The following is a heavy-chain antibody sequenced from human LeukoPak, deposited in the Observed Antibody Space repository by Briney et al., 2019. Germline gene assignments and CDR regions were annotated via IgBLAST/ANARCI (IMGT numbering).Heavy chain of an antibody. CDR3: ARGLGFGDPGFYYYYMDV. CDR1: GGTFSSYA. V-gene: IGHV1-69*13. J-gene: IGHJ6*03. CDR2: IIPIFGTA. Sequence: GASVKVSCKASGGTFSSYAISWVRQAPGQGLEWMGGIIPIFGTANYAQKFQGRVTITADESTSTAYMELSSLRSEDTAVYYCARGLGFGDPGFYYYYMDVWGKGTTVTISS. D-gene: IGHD3-10*01.